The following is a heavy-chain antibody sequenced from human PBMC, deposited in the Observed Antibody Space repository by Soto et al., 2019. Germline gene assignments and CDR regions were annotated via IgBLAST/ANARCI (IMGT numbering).Heavy chain of an antibody. CDR2: ISSKNGNT. Sequence: QVQLVQSGADVKKPGASVKVSCKASGYTFSDYGISWVRQAPGQGLEWMGWISSKNGNTNFAQKFRGRVTRTTDTSTSTGYMELRSLQPDDTAVYYCAREPPETPPDYWGQGTLVTVSS. CDR3: AREPPETPPDY. V-gene: IGHV1-18*01. CDR1: GYTFSDYG. J-gene: IGHJ4*02.